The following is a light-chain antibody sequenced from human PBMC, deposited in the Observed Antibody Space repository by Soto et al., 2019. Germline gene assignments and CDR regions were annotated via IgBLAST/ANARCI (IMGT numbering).Light chain of an antibody. CDR3: QQRGDWPPT. J-gene: IGKJ4*01. V-gene: IGKV3-11*01. Sequence: EIVLTQSPATLSLSPGERATLSCRASQSLSRHLAWYQQIPGQAPRLLIYNTSNRATGIPARFSGSGSGTDFTLTIGSLEPEDFAVYYCQQRGDWPPTFGGGTKVEIK. CDR2: NTS. CDR1: QSLSRH.